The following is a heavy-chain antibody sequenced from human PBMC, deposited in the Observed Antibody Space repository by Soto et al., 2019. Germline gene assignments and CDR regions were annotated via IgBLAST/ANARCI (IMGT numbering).Heavy chain of an antibody. CDR2: IYYSGST. D-gene: IGHD2-2*01. V-gene: IGHV4-61*01. CDR3: ASTVLVPAAMTYYFDY. J-gene: IGHJ4*02. CDR1: GGSVSSGSYY. Sequence: SETLSLICTVSGGSVSSGSYYWSWIRQPPGKGLEWIGYIYYSGSTNYNPSLKSRVTISVDTSKNQFSLKLSSVTAADTAVYYCASTVLVPAAMTYYFDYWGQGTLVTVSS.